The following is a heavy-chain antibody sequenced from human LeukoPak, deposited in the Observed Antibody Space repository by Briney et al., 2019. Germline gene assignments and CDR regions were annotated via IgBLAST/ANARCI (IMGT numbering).Heavy chain of an antibody. CDR2: IYAGDSDT. CDR1: GYSFTTYT. D-gene: IGHD3-10*02. J-gene: IGHJ5*02. CDR3: ARYGRGVGASRDWFDP. V-gene: IGHV5-51*01. Sequence: GESLQISCKASGYSFTTYTIGWARQLPGKGLEWMGIIYAGDSDTRYSPSFQGQVTISADKSISTAYLQWNSLKASDTAIYYCARYGRGVGASRDWFDPWGQGTLVTVSS.